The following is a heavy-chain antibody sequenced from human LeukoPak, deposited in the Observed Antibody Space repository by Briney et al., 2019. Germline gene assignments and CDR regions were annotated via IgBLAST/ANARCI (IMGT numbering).Heavy chain of an antibody. Sequence: EASVKVSCKASGYTFTSYGISWVRQAPGQGLEWMGWISAYNGNTNYAQKLQGRVTMTTDTSTSTAYMELRSLRSDDTAVYYRARGHYYDSSGYYLYLYYFDYWGQGTLVTVSS. J-gene: IGHJ4*02. V-gene: IGHV1-18*01. CDR1: GYTFTSYG. CDR2: ISAYNGNT. CDR3: ARGHYYDSSGYYLYLYYFDY. D-gene: IGHD3-22*01.